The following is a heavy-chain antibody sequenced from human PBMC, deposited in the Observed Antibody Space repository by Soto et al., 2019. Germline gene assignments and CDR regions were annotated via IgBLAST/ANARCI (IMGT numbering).Heavy chain of an antibody. CDR1: GGSISSYY. V-gene: IGHV4-59*01. Sequence: SETLSLTCTVSGGSISSYYWSWIRQPPGKGLEWIGYIYYSGSTNYNPSLKSRVTISVDTSKNQFSLKLSSVTAADTAVYYCARTKYSSSWYVGWFDPWGQGALVTVSS. CDR2: IYYSGST. CDR3: ARTKYSSSWYVGWFDP. J-gene: IGHJ5*02. D-gene: IGHD6-13*01.